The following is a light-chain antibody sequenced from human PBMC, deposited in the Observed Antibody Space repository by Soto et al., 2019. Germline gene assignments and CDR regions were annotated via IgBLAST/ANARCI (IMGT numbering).Light chain of an antibody. CDR2: AAS. Sequence: DIQLTQAPSFLSASVGDRVTITCRASQGISTYLVWYQQKPGKAPKLLIYAASTLQSGVPSRFSGSGSGTEFTITISSLQPEDFATYYCQQLNSYPLTFGGGTKVEIK. J-gene: IGKJ4*01. CDR3: QQLNSYPLT. V-gene: IGKV1-9*01. CDR1: QGISTY.